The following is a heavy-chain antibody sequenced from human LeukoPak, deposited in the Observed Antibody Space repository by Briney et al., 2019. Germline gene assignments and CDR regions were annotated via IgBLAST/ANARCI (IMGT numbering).Heavy chain of an antibody. V-gene: IGHV3-11*01. J-gene: IGHJ4*02. CDR3: ARTSTAGFDY. CDR2: ISNSDSTI. D-gene: IGHD4-17*01. Sequence: GGSLRLSCAASGFAFSDYYMSWIRQAPGKGLEWVAYISNSDSTIYYADSVRGRFTISRDNAKKSPYLQMNSLRADDTGVYYCARTSTAGFDYWGQGTLVTVSS. CDR1: GFAFSDYY.